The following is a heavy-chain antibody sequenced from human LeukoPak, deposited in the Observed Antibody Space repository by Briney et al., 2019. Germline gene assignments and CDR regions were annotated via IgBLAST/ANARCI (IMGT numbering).Heavy chain of an antibody. D-gene: IGHD3-22*01. CDR1: GYTFTGYY. J-gene: IGHJ4*02. V-gene: IGHV1-2*02. CDR3: ARGGGAYYYDSSGYYFDY. Sequence: ASVKVSCKASGYTFTGYYMHWVRQAPRQGLEWMGWINPNSGGTNYAQKFQGRVTMTRDTSISTAYMELSRLRSDDTAVYYCARGGGAYYYDSSGYYFDYWGQGTLVTVSS. CDR2: INPNSGGT.